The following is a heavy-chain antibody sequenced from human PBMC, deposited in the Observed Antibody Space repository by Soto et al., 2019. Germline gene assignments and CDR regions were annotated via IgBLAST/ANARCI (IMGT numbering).Heavy chain of an antibody. D-gene: IGHD2-2*01. CDR3: ARDPKCSSTSCRWSSSSGRFDY. CDR1: GDSVSSNSAA. V-gene: IGHV6-1*01. Sequence: PSQTLSLTCAISGDSVSSNSAAWNWIRQSPSRGLEWLGRTYYRSKWYNDYAVSVKSRITINPDTSKNQFSLQLNSVTPEDTAVYYCARDPKCSSTSCRWSSSSGRFDYWGQGTLVTVSS. CDR2: TYYRSKWYN. J-gene: IGHJ4*02.